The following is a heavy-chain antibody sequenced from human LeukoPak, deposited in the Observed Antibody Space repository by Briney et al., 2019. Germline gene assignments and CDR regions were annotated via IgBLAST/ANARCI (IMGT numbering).Heavy chain of an antibody. D-gene: IGHD3-3*01. CDR2: IYYSGST. J-gene: IGHJ5*02. CDR3: ARFGSPNYDFWSGSNWFDP. CDR1: GGSISSYY. Sequence: SETLSLTCTVSGGSISSYYWSWIRQPPGKGLEWIGYIYYSGSTNYNPSLKSRVTISVDTSKNQFSLKLSSVTAADTAVYYCARFGSPNYDFWSGSNWFDPWGQGTLVTVSS. V-gene: IGHV4-59*12.